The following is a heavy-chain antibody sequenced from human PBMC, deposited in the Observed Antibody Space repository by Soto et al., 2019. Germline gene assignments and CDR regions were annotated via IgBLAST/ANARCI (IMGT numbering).Heavy chain of an antibody. Sequence: GGSLRLSCAASGFTFSSYAMHWVRQAPGKGLEWVAVISYDGSNKYYADSVKGRFTISRDNSKNTLYLQMNSLRAEDTAVYYCARIFVRNYAFDIWGQGTMVTV. CDR3: ARIFVRNYAFDI. CDR1: GFTFSSYA. D-gene: IGHD2-8*01. J-gene: IGHJ3*02. V-gene: IGHV3-30-3*01. CDR2: ISYDGSNK.